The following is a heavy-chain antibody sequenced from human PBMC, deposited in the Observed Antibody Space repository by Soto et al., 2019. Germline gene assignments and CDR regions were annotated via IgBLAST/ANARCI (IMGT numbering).Heavy chain of an antibody. Sequence: SVKVSCKASGGTFSSYTISWVRQAPGQGLEWMGRIIPILGIANYAQKFQGRVTITADKSTSTAYMELSSLRSEDTAVYYCARALYGPGSYYKCWFDPWGQGTLVTVSS. V-gene: IGHV1-69*02. CDR1: GGTFSSYT. J-gene: IGHJ5*02. D-gene: IGHD3-10*01. CDR3: ARALYGPGSYYKCWFDP. CDR2: IIPILGIA.